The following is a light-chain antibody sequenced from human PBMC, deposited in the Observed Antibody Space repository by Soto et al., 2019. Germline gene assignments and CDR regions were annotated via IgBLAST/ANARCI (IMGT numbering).Light chain of an antibody. CDR1: FSDVGGYDY. J-gene: IGLJ1*01. V-gene: IGLV2-14*01. CDR2: EVT. CDR3: SSHTSGRTRV. Sequence: QSVLTQPASVSGSPGQSIAISCTGTFSDVGGYDYVSWYQQHPDKAPKLMIYEVTKRPSGVSNRFSGSKSGNTASLTISGLQPEDEDDYYCSSHTSGRTRVFGSGTKLTVL.